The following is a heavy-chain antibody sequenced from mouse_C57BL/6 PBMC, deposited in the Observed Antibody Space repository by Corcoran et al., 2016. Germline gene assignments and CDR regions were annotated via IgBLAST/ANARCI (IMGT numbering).Heavy chain of an antibody. CDR1: GYTFTDYY. D-gene: IGHD1-1*01. CDR2: INPNNGGT. CDR3: AIPHYYGSSPYYFDY. Sequence: EVQLQPSGPELVKPGASVKISCKASGYTFTDYYMNWVKQSHGKSLEWIGDINPNNGGTSYNQKFKGKATLTVDKSSSTAYMELRSLTSEDSAVYYCAIPHYYGSSPYYFDYWGQGTTLTVSS. J-gene: IGHJ2*01. V-gene: IGHV1-26*01.